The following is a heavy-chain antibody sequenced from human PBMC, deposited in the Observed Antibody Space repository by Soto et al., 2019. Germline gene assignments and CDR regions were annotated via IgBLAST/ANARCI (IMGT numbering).Heavy chain of an antibody. V-gene: IGHV3-15*01. Sequence: GGSLRLSCAASGFTFSNAWMSWVRQAPGKGLEWVGRIKSKTDGGTTDYAAPVKGRFTISRDDSKNTLYLQMNILKTEDTAVYYCTTDLYDYWSGYPPWGQGTLVTVSS. CDR3: TTDLYDYWSGYPP. CDR1: GFTFSNAW. J-gene: IGHJ5*02. D-gene: IGHD3-3*01. CDR2: IKSKTDGGTT.